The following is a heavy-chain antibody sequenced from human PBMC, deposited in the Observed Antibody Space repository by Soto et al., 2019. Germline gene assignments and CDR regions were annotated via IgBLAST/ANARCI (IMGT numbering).Heavy chain of an antibody. CDR2: ISGSGGST. J-gene: IGHJ4*02. CDR1: GFTFSSYA. Sequence: EVQLLESGGGLVQPGGSLRLSCAASGFTFSSYAMSWVRQAPGKGLEWVSAISGSGGSTYYADSVKGRFTISRDNSKNTLDLQMNSLRAEDTAVYYCAKGGPCSGGSCYSPFDYWGQGTLVTVSS. CDR3: AKGGPCSGGSCYSPFDY. V-gene: IGHV3-23*01. D-gene: IGHD2-15*01.